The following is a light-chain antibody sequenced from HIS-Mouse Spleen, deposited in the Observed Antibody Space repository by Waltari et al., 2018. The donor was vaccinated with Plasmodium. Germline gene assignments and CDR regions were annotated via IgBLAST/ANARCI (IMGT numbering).Light chain of an antibody. V-gene: IGLV2-23*03. Sequence: QSALTQPASVSGSPGQSITISCTGTSSDVGRYNLFSWYQQHPGKAPKLMIDEGSKRPSGVSNRFSGSKSGNTASLTISGLQAEDEADYYCCSYAGSSTFVVFGGGTKLTVL. CDR1: SSDVGRYNL. J-gene: IGLJ2*01. CDR3: CSYAGSSTFVV. CDR2: EGS.